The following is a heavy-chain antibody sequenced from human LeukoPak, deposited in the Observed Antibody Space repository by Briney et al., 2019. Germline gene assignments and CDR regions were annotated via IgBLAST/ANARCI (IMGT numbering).Heavy chain of an antibody. V-gene: IGHV4-4*07. D-gene: IGHD6-13*01. Sequence: SETLSLTCTVSGGSISSYYWSWIRQPAGKGLEWIGRIYTSGSTNYNPSLKSRVTMSVDTSKNQFSLKLSSVTAADTAVYYCAREGLAAAGYYYYYMDVWGKGTTVTISS. CDR1: GGSISSYY. CDR3: AREGLAAAGYYYYYMDV. J-gene: IGHJ6*03. CDR2: IYTSGST.